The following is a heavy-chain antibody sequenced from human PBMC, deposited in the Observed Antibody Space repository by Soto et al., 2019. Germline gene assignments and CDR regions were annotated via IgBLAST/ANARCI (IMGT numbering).Heavy chain of an antibody. D-gene: IGHD2-2*01. J-gene: IGHJ5*02. V-gene: IGHV3-30-3*01. CDR1: GFTFSSYA. CDR3: ARDSARIVVVPPVDGDNWLDP. CDR2: ISYDGSNK. Sequence: GGSLRLSCAASGFTFSSYAMHWVRQAPGKGLEWVAVISYDGSNKYYADSVKGRFTISRDNSKNTLYLQMNSLRAEDTAVYYCARDSARIVVVPPVDGDNWLDPWGQGTLVTVSS.